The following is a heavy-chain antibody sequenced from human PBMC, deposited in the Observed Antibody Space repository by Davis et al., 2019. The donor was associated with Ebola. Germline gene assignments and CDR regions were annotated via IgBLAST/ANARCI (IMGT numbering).Heavy chain of an antibody. CDR3: ARDGRRFYTGSYPGNCDY. CDR2: IIPIFDTA. D-gene: IGHD1-26*01. J-gene: IGHJ4*02. V-gene: IGHV1-69*13. CDR1: GGSGSSYA. Sequence: SVKVSCKDSGGSGSSYAISWVRQAPGQGLEWVGGIIPIFDTATYAHNFQDRVTITADESRITAYLELSSLRSEDTAVYYCARDGRRFYTGSYPGNCDYWGQGTLVTVSS.